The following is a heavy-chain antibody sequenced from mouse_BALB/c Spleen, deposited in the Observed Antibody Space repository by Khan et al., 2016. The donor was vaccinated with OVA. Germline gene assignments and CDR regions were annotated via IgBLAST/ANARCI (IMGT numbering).Heavy chain of an antibody. CDR2: ISYCGNT. J-gene: IGHJ2*02. Sequence: VQLKVPEPRLVKPSQSLSLTCTVTGYSITSDYAWYWIRQFPGNKLEWMGFISYCGNTKYNPSLKSRFSITRHTSKNQFFLQLNSVTTEDTATDCSARVYGGDFDYWGQGTSLTVSS. CDR3: ARVYGGDFDY. V-gene: IGHV3-2*02. D-gene: IGHD1-1*01. CDR1: GYSITSDYA.